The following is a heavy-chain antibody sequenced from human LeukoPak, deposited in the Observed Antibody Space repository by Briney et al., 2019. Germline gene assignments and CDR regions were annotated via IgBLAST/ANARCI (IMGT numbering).Heavy chain of an antibody. CDR1: GYTFTSYD. D-gene: IGHD1-26*01. J-gene: IGHJ6*02. CDR3: ARSWELRYGMDV. V-gene: IGHV1-8*01. Sequence: ASVKVSCKASGYTFTSYDINWVRQATGQGLEWMGWMNPNSGNTGYAQKFQGRVTMTRNTSISTAYMELSSLRSEDTAVYCCARSWELRYGMDVWGQGTTVTVSS. CDR2: MNPNSGNT.